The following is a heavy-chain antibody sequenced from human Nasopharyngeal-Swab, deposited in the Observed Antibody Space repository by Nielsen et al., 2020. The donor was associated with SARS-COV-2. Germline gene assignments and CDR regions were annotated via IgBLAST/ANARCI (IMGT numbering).Heavy chain of an antibody. D-gene: IGHD5-18*01. CDR2: IYHSGST. J-gene: IGHJ4*02. CDR3: ATTPPSPIQGGPHTYFDY. Sequence: WIRQPPGKGLEWIGEIYHSGSTNYNPSLKGRVTISVDKSKNQFSLKLSSVTAADTAVYYCATTPPSPIQGGPHTYFDYWGQGTLVTVSS. V-gene: IGHV4-4*02.